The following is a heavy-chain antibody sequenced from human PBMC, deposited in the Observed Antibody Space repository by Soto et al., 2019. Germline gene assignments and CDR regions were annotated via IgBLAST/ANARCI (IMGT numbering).Heavy chain of an antibody. V-gene: IGHV1-18*01. D-gene: IGHD3-16*01. CDR1: GYTFTSYG. CDR3: ARDSWAMGPHGGHDAFDI. J-gene: IGHJ3*02. Sequence: QVQLVQSGAEVKKPGASVKVSCKASGYTFTSYGISWVRQAPGQGLEWMGWISAYNGNTNYAQKLQGRVTMTTDTSTSTAYRELRSLRSDDTAVYYCARDSWAMGPHGGHDAFDIWGQGTMVTVSS. CDR2: ISAYNGNT.